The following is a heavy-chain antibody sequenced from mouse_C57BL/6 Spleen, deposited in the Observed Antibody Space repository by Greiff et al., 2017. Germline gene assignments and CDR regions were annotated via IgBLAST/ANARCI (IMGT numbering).Heavy chain of an antibody. CDR1: GFSLTSYG. D-gene: IGHD4-1*01. Sequence: VKVVESGPGLVQPSQSLSITCTVSGFSLTSYGVHWVRQSPGKGLEWLGVIWRGGSTDYNAAFMSRLSITKDNSKSQVFFKMNSLQADDTAIYYCAKTRKLGQAWCAYWGQGTLVTVSA. CDR3: AKTRKLGQAWCAY. CDR2: IWRGGST. V-gene: IGHV2-5*01. J-gene: IGHJ3*01.